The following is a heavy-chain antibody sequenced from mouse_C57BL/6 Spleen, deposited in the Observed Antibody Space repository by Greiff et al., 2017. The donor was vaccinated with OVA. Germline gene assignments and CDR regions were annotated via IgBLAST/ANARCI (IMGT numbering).Heavy chain of an antibody. CDR2: ISGGGGNT. D-gene: IGHD3-3*01. V-gene: IGHV5-9*01. J-gene: IGHJ3*01. Sequence: EVNLVESGGGLVKPGGSLKLSCAASGFTFSSYTMSWVRQTPEKRLEWVATISGGGGNTYYPDSVKGRFTISRDNAKNTLYLQMSSLRSEDTALYYCARHGLTGFAYWGQGTLVTVSA. CDR1: GFTFSSYT. CDR3: ARHGLTGFAY.